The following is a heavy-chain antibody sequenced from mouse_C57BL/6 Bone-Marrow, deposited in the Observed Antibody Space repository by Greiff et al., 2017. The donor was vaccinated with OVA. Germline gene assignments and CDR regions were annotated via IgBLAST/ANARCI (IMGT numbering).Heavy chain of an antibody. CDR3: APQLEEGY. V-gene: IGHV1-82*01. CDR1: GYAFSSSW. D-gene: IGHD4-1*02. Sequence: VQLQQSGPELVKPGASVKISCKASGYAFSSSWMNWVKQRPGKGLEWIGRIYPGDGDTNYNGKFKGKATLTADKSSSTAYMQLSSLTSEDSAVYFCAPQLEEGYWGQGTTLTVSS. CDR2: IYPGDGDT. J-gene: IGHJ2*01.